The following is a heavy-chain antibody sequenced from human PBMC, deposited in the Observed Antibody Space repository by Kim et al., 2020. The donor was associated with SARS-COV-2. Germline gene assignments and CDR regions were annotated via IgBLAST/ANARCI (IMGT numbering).Heavy chain of an antibody. CDR3: VGGGGYSAYYYYYGMDV. V-gene: IGHV4-39*07. Sequence: SETLSLTCTVSGGSISSSSYYWGWIRQPPGKGLEWIGSIYYSGSTYYNPSLKSRVTISVDTSKNQFSLKLSSVTAADTAVYYCVGGGGYSAYYYYYGMDVWGQGTTVTGSS. CDR1: GGSISSSSYY. J-gene: IGHJ6*02. CDR2: IYYSGST. D-gene: IGHD2-15*01.